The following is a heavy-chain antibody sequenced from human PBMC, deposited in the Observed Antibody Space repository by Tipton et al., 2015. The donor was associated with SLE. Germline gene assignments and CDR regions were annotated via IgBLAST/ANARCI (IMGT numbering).Heavy chain of an antibody. CDR1: GFTFGYYA. D-gene: IGHD6-13*01. J-gene: IGHJ4*02. CDR3: TRAQGIATLPDY. V-gene: IGHV3-49*04. Sequence: SLRLSCAASGFTFGYYAMSWARQAPGKGLEWVGFIRSKAYGGTTEYAASVKGRFTISRDDSKSIAYLQMNSLKTEDTAVYFCTRAQGIATLPDYWGQGTLVTVSS. CDR2: IRSKAYGGTT.